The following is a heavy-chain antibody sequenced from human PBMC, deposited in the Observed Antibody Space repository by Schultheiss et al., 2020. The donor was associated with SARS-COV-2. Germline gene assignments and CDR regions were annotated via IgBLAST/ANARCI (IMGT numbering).Heavy chain of an antibody. D-gene: IGHD1-1*01. CDR2: ISSSSSYI. J-gene: IGHJ3*02. Sequence: GESLKISCAASGFTFSSYSMNWVRQAPGKGLEWVSSISSSSSYIYYADSVKGRFTISRDNAKNSLYLQMNSLRAEDTAVYYCARRLERSIGAFDIWGQGTMVTVSS. CDR3: ARRLERSIGAFDI. V-gene: IGHV3-21*01. CDR1: GFTFSSYS.